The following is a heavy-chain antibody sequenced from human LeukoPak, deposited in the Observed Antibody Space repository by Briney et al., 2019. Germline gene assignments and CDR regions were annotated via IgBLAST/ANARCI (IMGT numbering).Heavy chain of an antibody. J-gene: IGHJ4*02. CDR2: IYYSGST. V-gene: IGHV4-59*08. CDR1: GGSISSYY. Sequence: SETLSLTCTVSGGSISSYYWSWIRQPPGKGLEWIGYIYYSGSTYYNPSLKSRVTISVDTSKNQFSLKLTSVTAADTAVYYCARVGGYDLSFFDYWGQGTLVTVSS. D-gene: IGHD5-12*01. CDR3: ARVGGYDLSFFDY.